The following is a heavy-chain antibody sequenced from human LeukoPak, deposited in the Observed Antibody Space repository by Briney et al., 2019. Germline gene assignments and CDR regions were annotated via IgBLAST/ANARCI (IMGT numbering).Heavy chain of an antibody. CDR2: IHHDGRI. J-gene: IGHJ4*02. Sequence: SETLSLTCGVSGGSIDSTNWWNWVRQPPGKGLEWIGEIHHDGRINYNPSLKSRVTLSVDKSKNQFSLRLNSVTAADTAMYYCARPHDHLWGNYPDYWGQGTLVTVSS. CDR1: GGSIDSTNW. V-gene: IGHV4/OR15-8*01. CDR3: ARPHDHLWGNYPDY. D-gene: IGHD3-16*02.